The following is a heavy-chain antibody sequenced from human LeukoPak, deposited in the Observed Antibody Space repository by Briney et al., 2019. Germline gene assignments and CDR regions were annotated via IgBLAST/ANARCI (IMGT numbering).Heavy chain of an antibody. CDR3: AKVPKWSRSHMDV. CDR1: GFTFSTYA. CDR2: ISGSGVST. V-gene: IGHV3-23*01. D-gene: IGHD6-13*01. J-gene: IGHJ6*03. Sequence: GGPLRLSCVASGFTFSTYAMGWVRQAPEKGLEWVSVISGSGVSTYYADSVKGRFTISRDNSENTVYLQMNSLRAEDTAVYYCAKVPKWSRSHMDVWGKGTTVTVSS.